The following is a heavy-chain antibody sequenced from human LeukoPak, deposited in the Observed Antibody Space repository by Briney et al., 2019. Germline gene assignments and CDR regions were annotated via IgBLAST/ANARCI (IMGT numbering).Heavy chain of an antibody. V-gene: IGHV1-18*01. J-gene: IGHJ4*02. CDR1: GYTFTSYG. Sequence: ASVKVSCKASGYTFTSYGISWGRQAPGQGLEWMGWISAYNGNTNYGQKLQGRVTMTTDTSTSTAYMDLRSLRSDDTAVYYCARDRGVQYTSGWSDYWGQGTLVTVSS. CDR2: ISAYNGNT. CDR3: ARDRGVQYTSGWSDY. D-gene: IGHD6-19*01.